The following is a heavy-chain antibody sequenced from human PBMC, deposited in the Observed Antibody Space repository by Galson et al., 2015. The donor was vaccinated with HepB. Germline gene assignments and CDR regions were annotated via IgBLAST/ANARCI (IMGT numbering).Heavy chain of an antibody. CDR2: IFFSGST. D-gene: IGHD2-15*01. CDR1: GGSLSGSSTF. CDR3: ARIGYCNGGRCFSCLI. J-gene: IGHJ4*02. V-gene: IGHV4-39*01. Sequence: SETLSLTCSVSGGSLSGSSTFWGWIRQPPGKGLEWIGSIFFSGSTKDNPSLKSRLSMSVDTSKNQFSLRLRSATAAATAVYYCARIGYCNGGRCFSCLIWGQGTLVTVSS.